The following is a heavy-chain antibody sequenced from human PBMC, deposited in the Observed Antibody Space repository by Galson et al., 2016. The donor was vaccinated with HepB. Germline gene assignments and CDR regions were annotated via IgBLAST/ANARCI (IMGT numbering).Heavy chain of an antibody. V-gene: IGHV3-53*01. CDR3: ARWYCSSSNCSYDS. D-gene: IGHD2-2*01. Sequence: SLRLSCAASGFTVTSNYMSWVRQAPGKGLEWVSMIYNSGETHYADSVKGRFTISRDNSKNTLYLQMNSLRVEDTAMFYCARWYCSSSNCSYDSWGQGTLVTVSS. J-gene: IGHJ4*02. CDR2: IYNSGET. CDR1: GFTVTSNY.